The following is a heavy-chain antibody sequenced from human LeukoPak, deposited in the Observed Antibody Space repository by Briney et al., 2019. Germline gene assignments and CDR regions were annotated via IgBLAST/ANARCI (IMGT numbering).Heavy chain of an antibody. J-gene: IGHJ4*02. CDR3: ARENKLGFDY. CDR1: GFTFSSYA. V-gene: IGHV3-64*01. D-gene: IGHD1/OR15-1a*01. Sequence: GGSLRLSCAASGFTFSSYAMHWVRQAPGKGLEYVSAISSNGGSTYYANSVKGRFTISRDNSKNTLYLQMGSLRAEDMAVYYCARENKLGFDYWGQGTLVTVSS. CDR2: ISSNGGST.